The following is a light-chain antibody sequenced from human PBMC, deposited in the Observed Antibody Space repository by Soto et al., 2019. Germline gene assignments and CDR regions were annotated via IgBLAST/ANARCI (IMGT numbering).Light chain of an antibody. CDR1: ASVTNY. V-gene: IGKV3-11*01. CDR2: GAS. J-gene: IGKJ5*01. Sequence: EIVLTQSPATLSLSPRERATLSCRASASVTNYLAWYQQKPGQPPRLLIYGASNRATGIPDRFSGSGSGTDFTLTINSLQAADFAIYYCQQLKSYPINFGQGTRLEIK. CDR3: QQLKSYPIN.